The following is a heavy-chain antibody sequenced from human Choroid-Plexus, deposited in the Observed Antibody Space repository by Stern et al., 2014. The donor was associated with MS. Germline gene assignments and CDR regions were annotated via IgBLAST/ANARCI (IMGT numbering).Heavy chain of an antibody. CDR3: ARDQRGITIFGVVTDYYYLGMDV. D-gene: IGHD3-3*01. V-gene: IGHV1-2*02. CDR1: GYIFTGYY. Sequence: QVQLVQSGGEVKKPGASVKVSCKTSGYIFTGYYIHWVRQAPGQGLEWMAWINPNTGGTKTAQKFQGRVTMSRDQSISTAYVELSSLTSDDTAVYYCARDQRGITIFGVVTDYYYLGMDVWGQGTTVTVSS. J-gene: IGHJ6*02. CDR2: INPNTGGT.